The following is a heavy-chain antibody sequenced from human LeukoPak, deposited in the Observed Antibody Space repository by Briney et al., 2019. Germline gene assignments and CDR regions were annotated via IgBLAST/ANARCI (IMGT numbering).Heavy chain of an antibody. CDR3: AKDTGIMFYYGMDV. J-gene: IGHJ6*02. D-gene: IGHD3-16*01. Sequence: GGSLRLSCAASGFTFDDYAMHWVRQAPGKGLEWVSGISWNSGSIGYADSVKGRFTISRDNAKNSLYLQMNNLRAEDTALYYCAKDTGIMFYYGMDVWGQGTTVTVSS. V-gene: IGHV3-9*01. CDR1: GFTFDDYA. CDR2: ISWNSGSI.